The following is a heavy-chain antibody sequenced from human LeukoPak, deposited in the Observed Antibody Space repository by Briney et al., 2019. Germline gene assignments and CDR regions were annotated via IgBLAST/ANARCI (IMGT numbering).Heavy chain of an antibody. CDR3: ARRGYCSGGSCYSAPFDY. J-gene: IGHJ4*02. CDR1: GYSFTTYW. D-gene: IGHD2-15*01. Sequence: GESLKISCKGPGYSFTTYWIGWVRQMPGKGLEWMGIIYPGDSDTRYSPSFQGQVTISADKSLSTAYLQWSSLKASDTAVYYCARRGYCSGGSCYSAPFDYWGQGTLVTVSS. V-gene: IGHV5-51*01. CDR2: IYPGDSDT.